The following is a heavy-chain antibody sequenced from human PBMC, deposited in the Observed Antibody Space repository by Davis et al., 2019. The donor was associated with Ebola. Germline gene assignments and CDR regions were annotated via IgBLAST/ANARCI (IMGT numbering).Heavy chain of an antibody. J-gene: IGHJ4*02. D-gene: IGHD3-22*01. CDR1: GFTFSSYG. V-gene: IGHV3-30*02. Sequence: GESLKISCAASGFTFSSYGMHWVRQAPGKGLEWVAFIRYDGSNKYYADSVKGRFTISRDNSKNTLYLQMNSLRAEDTAVYYCARDFSGPTYYYDSSGSDYWGQGTLVTVSS. CDR2: IRYDGSNK. CDR3: ARDFSGPTYYYDSSGSDY.